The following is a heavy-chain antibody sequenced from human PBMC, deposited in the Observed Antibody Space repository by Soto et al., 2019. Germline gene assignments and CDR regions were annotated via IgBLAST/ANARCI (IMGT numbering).Heavy chain of an antibody. Sequence: PSETLSLTCTVSGGSISSSSYYWGWIRQPPGKGLEWIGSIYYSGSTYYNPSLKSRVTISVDTSKNQFSLKLSSVTAADTAVYYCARATRVLRFLDPWGQGTLVTVSS. D-gene: IGHD3-3*01. V-gene: IGHV4-39*01. J-gene: IGHJ5*02. CDR2: IYYSGST. CDR1: GGSISSSSYY. CDR3: ARATRVLRFLDP.